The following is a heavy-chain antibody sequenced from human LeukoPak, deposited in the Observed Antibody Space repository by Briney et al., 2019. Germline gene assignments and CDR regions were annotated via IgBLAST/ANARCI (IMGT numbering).Heavy chain of an antibody. V-gene: IGHV4-39*01. Sequence: SETLSLTCAVYGGSFSGYYWGWIRQPPGKGLEWIGSIYYSGSTYYNPSLKSRVTISVNTSKNQFSLKVSSVTAADTAVYYCARHEWQQLVKFDYWGQGALVTVSS. J-gene: IGHJ4*02. CDR3: ARHEWQQLVKFDY. CDR2: IYYSGST. D-gene: IGHD6-13*01. CDR1: GGSFSGYY.